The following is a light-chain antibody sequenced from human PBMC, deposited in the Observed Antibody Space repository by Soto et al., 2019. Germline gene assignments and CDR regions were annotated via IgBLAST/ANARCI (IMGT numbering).Light chain of an antibody. CDR2: GAS. CDR3: HQYGSSPWT. V-gene: IGKV3-20*01. J-gene: IGKJ1*01. Sequence: EIVLTQSPGTLSLSPGERATLSCRASQSGFSFYLAWFQQKPGQAPRLLIYGASTRATGIPDRFSGSGSGTDFTLTISSLEPEDFSVYYCHQYGSSPWTLGQGTKVEIK. CDR1: QSGFSFY.